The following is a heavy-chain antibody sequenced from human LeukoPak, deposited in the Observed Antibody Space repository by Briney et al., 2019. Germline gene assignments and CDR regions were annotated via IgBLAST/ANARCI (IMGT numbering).Heavy chain of an antibody. V-gene: IGHV4-59*01. CDR1: GGSISSYY. D-gene: IGHD4-17*01. CDR2: IYYSGST. J-gene: IGHJ4*02. Sequence: SETLSLTCTVSGGSISSYYWSWIRQPPGKGLEWIGYIYYSGSTNYNPSLKSRVTISVDTSKNQFSLKLSSVTAADTAVYYCARATPGAYGDYAWGYFDYWGQGTLVTVSS. CDR3: ARATPGAYGDYAWGYFDY.